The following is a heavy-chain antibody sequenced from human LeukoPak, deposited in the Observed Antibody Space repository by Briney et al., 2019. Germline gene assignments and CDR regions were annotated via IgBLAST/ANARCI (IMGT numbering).Heavy chain of an antibody. CDR1: GFTFSSYA. D-gene: IGHD5/OR15-5a*01. CDR2: ISGSGGST. Sequence: GGSLRLSCAASGFTFSSYAMSWVRQAPGKGLEWVSAISGSGGSTYYADSVKGRSTISRDNSKNTLYLQMNSLRAEDTAVYYCAKDLPSYYYYGMDVWGQGTTVTVSS. CDR3: AKDLPSYYYYGMDV. V-gene: IGHV3-23*01. J-gene: IGHJ6*02.